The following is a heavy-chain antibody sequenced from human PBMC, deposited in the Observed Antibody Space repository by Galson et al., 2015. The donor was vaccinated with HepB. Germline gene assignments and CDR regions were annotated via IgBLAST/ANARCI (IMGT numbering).Heavy chain of an antibody. V-gene: IGHV1-69*13. CDR1: GGSFSNFA. D-gene: IGHD2/OR15-2a*01. Sequence: SVKVSCKASGGSFSNFAISWMRQAPGQGLEWMGGIIPIFGSANYAHKFQGRLTIAADESTSTGYMELSSLRSEDTAMYYCAREGKTYFGNPLDLWGQGTMVTVSS. J-gene: IGHJ3*01. CDR2: IIPIFGSA. CDR3: AREGKTYFGNPLDL.